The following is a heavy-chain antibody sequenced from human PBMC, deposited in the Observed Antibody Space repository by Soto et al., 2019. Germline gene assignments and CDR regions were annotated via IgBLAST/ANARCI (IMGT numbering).Heavy chain of an antibody. Sequence: SETLSLTCTVSGGSVNSGSYYWSWIRQPPGKGLEWIGYIYYSGSTNYNPSLKSRVTISVDTSKNQFSLKLTAVTAADKAVYYCERTYCGGDCPFDYWGQGTLVTVSS. CDR1: GGSVNSGSYY. D-gene: IGHD2-21*02. V-gene: IGHV4-61*01. CDR3: ERTYCGGDCPFDY. J-gene: IGHJ4*02. CDR2: IYYSGST.